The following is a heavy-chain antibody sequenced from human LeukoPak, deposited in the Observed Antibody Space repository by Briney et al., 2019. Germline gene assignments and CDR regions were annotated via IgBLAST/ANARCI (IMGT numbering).Heavy chain of an antibody. CDR2: INPSGGST. D-gene: IGHD2-2*01. J-gene: IGHJ6*02. CDR1: GYTFTSYY. CDR3: ARDLGDCSSTSCYLPGIYYGMDV. Sequence: ASVKVSCKASGYTFTSYYMHWVRQAPGQGLEWMGIINPSGGSTSYAQKFQGRVTITRDTSTSTVYMELSSLRSEDTAVYYCARDLGDCSSTSCYLPGIYYGMDVWGQGTTVTVSS. V-gene: IGHV1-46*01.